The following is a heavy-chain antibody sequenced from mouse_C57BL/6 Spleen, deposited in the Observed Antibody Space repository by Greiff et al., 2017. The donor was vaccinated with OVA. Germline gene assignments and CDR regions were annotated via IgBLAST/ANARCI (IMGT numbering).Heavy chain of an antibody. Sequence: QVQLQQSGAELARPGASVKMSCKASGYTFTSYTMHWVKQRPGQGLEWIGYINPSSGYTKYNQKFKDKATLTADKSSSTAYMQLSSLTSEDSAVYYCARKDDSSGYVWYLDYWGQGTTLTVSS. CDR3: ARKDDSSGYVWYLDY. CDR2: INPSSGYT. D-gene: IGHD3-2*02. CDR1: GYTFTSYT. J-gene: IGHJ2*01. V-gene: IGHV1-4*01.